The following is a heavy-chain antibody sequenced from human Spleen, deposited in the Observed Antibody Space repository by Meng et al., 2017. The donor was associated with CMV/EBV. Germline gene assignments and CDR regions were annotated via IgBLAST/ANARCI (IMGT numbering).Heavy chain of an antibody. CDR1: GYSFTSYW. CDR3: ARWVVGANYYFDY. V-gene: IGHV5-51*01. J-gene: IGHJ4*02. CDR2: IYPGDSDT. Sequence: KVSCKGSGYSFTSYWIGWVRQMPGKGLEWMGIIYPGDSDTRYSPSFQGQVTISADKSISTAYLQWSSLKASDTAMYYCARWVVGANYYFDYWGQGTLVTVSS. D-gene: IGHD1-26*01.